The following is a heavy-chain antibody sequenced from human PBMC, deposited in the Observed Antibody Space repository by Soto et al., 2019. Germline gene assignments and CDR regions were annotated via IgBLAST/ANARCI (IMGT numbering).Heavy chain of an antibody. D-gene: IGHD1-26*01. CDR1: GGSVSSGSYY. J-gene: IGHJ4*02. CDR2: IYYSGST. CDR3: ARDRIVGATGLDY. Sequence: QVQLQESGPGLVKPSETLSLTCTVSGGSVSSGSYYWSWIRQPPGKGLEWIGYIYYSGSTNYNPSRKGRVTISVDTSKNQFSLKLSSVTAADTAVYYCARDRIVGATGLDYWGQGNLVTVSS. V-gene: IGHV4-61*01.